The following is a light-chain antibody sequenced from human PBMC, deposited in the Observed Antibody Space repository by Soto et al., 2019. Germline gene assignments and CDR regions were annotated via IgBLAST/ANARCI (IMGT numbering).Light chain of an antibody. CDR3: SSYTTSYFYV. Sequence: QSVLAQPASVSGSPGRSITISCTGSGRDIGAYDYVSWYQQHPGKAPKLLIYGVNNRHSGVSYRFSASKSAFTASLTISGLQAEDEAHYYCSSYTTSYFYVFGPGTKVTVL. CDR1: GRDIGAYDY. V-gene: IGLV2-14*01. CDR2: GVN. J-gene: IGLJ1*01.